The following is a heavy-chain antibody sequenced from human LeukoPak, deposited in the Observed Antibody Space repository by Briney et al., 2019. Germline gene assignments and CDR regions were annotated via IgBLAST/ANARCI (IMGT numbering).Heavy chain of an antibody. V-gene: IGHV3-7*01. CDR1: GFTFSSYW. J-gene: IGHJ4*02. D-gene: IGHD3-10*01. CDR2: IKQDGSEK. CDR3: ARDRYYYGSGSYYKPFDY. Sequence: GGSLRPSCAASGFTFSSYWMSWVRQAPGKGLEWVANIKQDGSEKYYVDSVKGRFTISRDNAKNSLYLQMNSLRAEDTAVYYCARDRYYYGSGSYYKPFDYWGQGTLVTVSS.